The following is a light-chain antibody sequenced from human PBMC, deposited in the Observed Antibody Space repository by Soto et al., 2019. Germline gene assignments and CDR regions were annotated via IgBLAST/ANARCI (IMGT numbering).Light chain of an antibody. CDR2: GAS. CDR3: QQYNIWPRT. CDR1: RSVSSN. V-gene: IGKV3-15*01. Sequence: EIVMTQSPATLSVSPGERATLSCRASRSVSSNLAWYQQKPGQAPRLLISGASTRATGIPARFSGSGSGTEFTLTISSLQSEDFALYYCQQYNIWPRTFGQGTKVEIK. J-gene: IGKJ1*01.